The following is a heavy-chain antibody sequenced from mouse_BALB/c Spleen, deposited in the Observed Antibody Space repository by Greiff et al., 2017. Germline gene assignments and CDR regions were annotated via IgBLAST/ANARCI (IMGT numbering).Heavy chain of an antibody. CDR2: ISSGGSYT. D-gene: IGHD2-3*01. V-gene: IGHV5-6*03. J-gene: IGHJ4*01. CDR1: GFTFSSYA. Sequence: EVKLVESGGGLVKPGGSLKLSCAASGFTFSSYAMSWVRQSPEKRLEWVAEISSGGSYTYYPDSVKGRFTISRDNAKNTLYLQMSSLKSEDTAMYYCARHDDYAMDYWGQGTSVTVSS. CDR3: ARHDDYAMDY.